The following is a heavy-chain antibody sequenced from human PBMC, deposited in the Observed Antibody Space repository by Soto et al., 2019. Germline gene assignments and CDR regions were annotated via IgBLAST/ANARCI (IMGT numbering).Heavy chain of an antibody. J-gene: IGHJ6*02. D-gene: IGHD3-10*01. CDR1: GGSITNYY. CDR2: INYDGYS. Sequence: QVQLQESGPGLVKPSETLSLTCTVSGGSITNYYCSWFRQPPGKGLEWIGYINYDGYSAYNLSLKRRVPLSMDASKTPFSLMLESVTATDTAVYYCARHGFGPLHGLVDVWGPGTTVIVSS. CDR3: ARHGFGPLHGLVDV. V-gene: IGHV4-59*08.